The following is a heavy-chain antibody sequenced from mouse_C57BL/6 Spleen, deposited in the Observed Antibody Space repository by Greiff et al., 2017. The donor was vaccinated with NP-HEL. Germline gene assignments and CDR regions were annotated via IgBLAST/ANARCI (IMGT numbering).Heavy chain of an antibody. Sequence: VQLQQSGAELARPGASVKMSCKASGYTFTRYTMHWVKQRPGQGLEWIGYINPSSGYTKYNQKFKDKATLTADKSSSTAYMQLSSLTSEDSAVYYCARWGGSSYWYFDVWGTGTTVTVSS. CDR2: INPSSGYT. D-gene: IGHD1-1*02. J-gene: IGHJ1*03. CDR1: GYTFTRYT. V-gene: IGHV1-4*01. CDR3: ARWGGSSYWYFDV.